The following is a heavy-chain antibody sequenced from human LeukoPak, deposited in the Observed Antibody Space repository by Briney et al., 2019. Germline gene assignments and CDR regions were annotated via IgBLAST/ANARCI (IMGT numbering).Heavy chain of an antibody. CDR1: GFTFSSYS. V-gene: IGHV3-21*01. CDR3: ARDPPIGDILTGYYLGAFDI. D-gene: IGHD3-9*01. Sequence: GGSLRLSCAASGFTFSSYSMSWVRQAPGKGLEWVSSISSSSSYIYYADSEKGRFTISRDNAKNSLYLQMNSLRAEDTAVYYCARDPPIGDILTGYYLGAFDIWGQGTMVTVSS. J-gene: IGHJ3*02. CDR2: ISSSSSYI.